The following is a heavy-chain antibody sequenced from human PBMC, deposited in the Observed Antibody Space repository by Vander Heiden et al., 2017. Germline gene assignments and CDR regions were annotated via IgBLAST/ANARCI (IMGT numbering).Heavy chain of an antibody. CDR1: GASVAVSLYY. Sequence: SAPRLRMPTGTASLTDRVSGASVAVSLYYWSWIRQPPGKGLEWIGYIYYSGSTNYNPSLKSRVTISVDTSKNQFSLTLSSVTAADTAVYYCAREDFYYSDSSGGGVDYWGQGPLVTVSS. CDR2: IYYSGST. CDR3: AREDFYYSDSSGGGVDY. V-gene: IGHV4-61*01. D-gene: IGHD3-22*01. J-gene: IGHJ4*02.